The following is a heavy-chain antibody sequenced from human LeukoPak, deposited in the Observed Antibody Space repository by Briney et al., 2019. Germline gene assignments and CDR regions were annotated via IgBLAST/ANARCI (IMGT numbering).Heavy chain of an antibody. CDR3: ARDAVDTANAV. D-gene: IGHD5-18*01. CDR1: GFTFTTYW. J-gene: IGHJ6*02. CDR2: INSDGSIT. Sequence: GGSLRLSCAASGFTFTTYWMHWVRQAPGKGLVWVLHINSDGSITSYADSVKGRFTISRDNAKNTLYLQMNSLRAEDTAVYYCARDAVDTANAVWGQGTTVTVSS. V-gene: IGHV3-74*01.